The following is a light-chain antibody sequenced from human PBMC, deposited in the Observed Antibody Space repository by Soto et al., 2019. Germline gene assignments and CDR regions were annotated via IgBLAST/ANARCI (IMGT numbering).Light chain of an antibody. Sequence: DIQMTQSPSSLSASVGDRITITCRASQSIGSNLNWYQQKPGRAPKLLIYAASSLQSGVPSRFSGSGSGTDFALTINSLQPEDFATYYCQQSYSTPSFGQGTQLEIK. CDR3: QQSYSTPS. CDR2: AAS. CDR1: QSIGSN. J-gene: IGKJ2*01. V-gene: IGKV1-39*01.